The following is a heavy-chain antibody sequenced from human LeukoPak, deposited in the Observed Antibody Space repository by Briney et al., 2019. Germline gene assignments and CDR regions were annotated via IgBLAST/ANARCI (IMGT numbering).Heavy chain of an antibody. V-gene: IGHV3-9*01. CDR1: GFTFDDYA. CDR3: AKDMDLDGYNPRFGY. CDR2: ISWNSGSI. Sequence: GGSLRLSCAASGFTFDDYAMHWVRQAPGKGLEWVSGISWNSGSIGYADSVKGRFTISRDNAKNSLYLQMNSLRAEDTALYYCAKDMDLDGYNPRFGYWGQGTLVTVSS. J-gene: IGHJ4*02. D-gene: IGHD5-24*01.